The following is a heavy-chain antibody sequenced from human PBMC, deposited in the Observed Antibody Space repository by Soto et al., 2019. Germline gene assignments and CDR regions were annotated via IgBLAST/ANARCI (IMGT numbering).Heavy chain of an antibody. CDR2: ISGSGGST. J-gene: IGHJ4*02. V-gene: IGHV3-23*01. D-gene: IGHD6-6*01. CDR3: AKAHRQLVSLSYFDY. CDR1: GFTFSSYA. Sequence: GGSLRLSCAASGFTFSSYAMSWVRQAPGKGLEWVSAISGSGGSTYHADSVKGRFTISRDNSKNTLYLQMNSLRAEDTAVYYCAKAHRQLVSLSYFDYWGQGTLVTVSS.